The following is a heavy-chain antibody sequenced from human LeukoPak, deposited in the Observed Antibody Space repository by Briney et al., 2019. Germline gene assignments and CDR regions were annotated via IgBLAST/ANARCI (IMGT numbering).Heavy chain of an antibody. Sequence: GGSLRLSCAASGFTFSSYAMSWVRQAPGKGLEWVSVIYSDGSTYYADSVKGRFTISRDNSKNTLYLQMNSLRAEDTAVYYCARCVRGYYGGCVWDYWGQGTLVTVSS. CDR3: ARCVRGYYGGCVWDY. J-gene: IGHJ4*02. D-gene: IGHD3-22*01. CDR2: IYSDGST. V-gene: IGHV3-53*01. CDR1: GFTFSSYA.